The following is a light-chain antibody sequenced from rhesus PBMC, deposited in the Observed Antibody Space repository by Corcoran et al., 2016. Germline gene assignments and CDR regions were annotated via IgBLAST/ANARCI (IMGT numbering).Light chain of an antibody. J-gene: IGKJ4*01. V-gene: IGKV1-69*01. CDR1: QGISNW. CDR2: RAS. CDR3: QQLDNSPLT. Sequence: DIQMTQSPSSLSASVGDRVTITCRDSQGISNWLAWYQQKPGKASKLLIYRASNLETGVPSRFSGSGAWTDLTLTISSLQPEEIATYYCQQLDNSPLTVGGGTKVELK.